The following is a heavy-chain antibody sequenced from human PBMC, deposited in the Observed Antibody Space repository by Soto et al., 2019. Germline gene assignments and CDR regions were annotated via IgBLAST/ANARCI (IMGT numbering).Heavy chain of an antibody. CDR1: GFTFSTFA. Sequence: PVGSLRLSCAASGFTFSTFAMNWLRQAPVKGLEWVSGITGGSGFTFYADSVKGRFTISRDDSENTLFLQMSSLRAEDTAKYYCAKSGPTNYFDFWGQGTLVTVSS. J-gene: IGHJ4*02. CDR3: AKSGPTNYFDF. D-gene: IGHD1-26*01. CDR2: ITGGSGFT. V-gene: IGHV3-23*01.